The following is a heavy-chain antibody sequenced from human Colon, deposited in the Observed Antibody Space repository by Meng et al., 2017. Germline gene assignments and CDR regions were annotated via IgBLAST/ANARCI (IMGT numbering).Heavy chain of an antibody. Sequence: SETLSLTCTVSGASISTSYWWCWVRQSPGEGLEWVGEFFHTGSTHYNSSLKSRLTKSIDRFRNQFSLTLNSVTAADTAVYICARALEQLSQRVTDNPGLNWFDLWGQGTLVTVSS. D-gene: IGHD1/OR15-1a*01. V-gene: IGHV4-4*02. CDR2: FFHTGST. CDR1: GASISTSYW. J-gene: IGHJ5*02. CDR3: ARALEQLSQRVTDNPGLNWFDL.